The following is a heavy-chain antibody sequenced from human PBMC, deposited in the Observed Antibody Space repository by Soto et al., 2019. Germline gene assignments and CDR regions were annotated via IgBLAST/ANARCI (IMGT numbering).Heavy chain of an antibody. Sequence: GGSLRLSCAASGFTFSSYGMHWVRQAPGKGLEWVAVISYDGSNKYYADSVKGRFTISRDNSKNTLYLQMNSLRAEDTAVYYCANYYLEWLPQVDYYYYMDVWGKGTTVTVSS. J-gene: IGHJ6*03. CDR2: ISYDGSNK. D-gene: IGHD3-3*01. V-gene: IGHV3-30*18. CDR1: GFTFSSYG. CDR3: ANYYLEWLPQVDYYYYMDV.